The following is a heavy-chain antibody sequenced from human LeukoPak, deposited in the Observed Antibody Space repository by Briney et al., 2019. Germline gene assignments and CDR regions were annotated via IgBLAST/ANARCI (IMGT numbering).Heavy chain of an antibody. D-gene: IGHD3-3*02. Sequence: PSETLSLTCSVSSGSINSYYWGWVRQPAGRGLEWIGRIYTTGRADYDPSLQSRVAMSIDTSQKQFSLNLKSVTASDTATYFCARHGYTASHFFFDYWGQGAPVTVSS. CDR3: ARHGYTASHFFFDY. V-gene: IGHV4-4*07. J-gene: IGHJ4*02. CDR1: SGSINSYY. CDR2: IYTTGRA.